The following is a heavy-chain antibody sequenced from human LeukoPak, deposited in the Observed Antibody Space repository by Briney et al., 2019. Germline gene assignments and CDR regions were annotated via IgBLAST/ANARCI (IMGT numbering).Heavy chain of an antibody. V-gene: IGHV4-38-2*02. D-gene: IGHD1-1*01. CDR3: AREERLRIDY. CDR1: GYSISSGYY. J-gene: IGHJ4*02. CDR2: IYHSGST. Sequence: PSETLSLTCTVSGYSISSGYYWGWIRQPPGKGLGWIGSIYHSGSTYYNPSLKSRVTISVDTSKNQFSLKLSSVTAADTAVYYCAREERLRIDYWGQGTLVTVSS.